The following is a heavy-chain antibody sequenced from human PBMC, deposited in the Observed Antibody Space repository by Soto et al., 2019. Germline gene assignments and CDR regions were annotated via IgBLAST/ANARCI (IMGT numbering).Heavy chain of an antibody. CDR2: IIPIFGTT. CDR1: GGTFSTYP. D-gene: IGHD3-3*02. Sequence: QVQLVQSGAEVKKPGSSVKVSCKASGGTFSTYPISWVRQAPGQGLEWMAGIIPIFGTTNYAQKFQGRVTITADESTSTAYMELSSLRSEDTAVYYCARERHYWTKTLRGGVDYWGQGTRVTVSS. CDR3: ARERHYWTKTLRGGVDY. J-gene: IGHJ4*02. V-gene: IGHV1-69*01.